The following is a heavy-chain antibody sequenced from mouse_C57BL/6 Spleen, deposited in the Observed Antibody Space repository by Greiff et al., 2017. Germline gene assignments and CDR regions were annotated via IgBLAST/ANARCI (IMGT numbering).Heavy chain of an antibody. V-gene: IGHV1-26*01. CDR2: INPNNGGT. Sequence: EVQLQQPGPELVKPGASVKISCKASGYTFTDYYMNWVKQSHGKSLEWIGDINPNNGGTSYNQKFKGKATLTVDKSSSTAYMELRSLTSEDSAVYYCARGGANWAFAYWGQGTLVTVAA. J-gene: IGHJ3*01. CDR1: GYTFTDYY. CDR3: ARGGANWAFAY. D-gene: IGHD4-1*01.